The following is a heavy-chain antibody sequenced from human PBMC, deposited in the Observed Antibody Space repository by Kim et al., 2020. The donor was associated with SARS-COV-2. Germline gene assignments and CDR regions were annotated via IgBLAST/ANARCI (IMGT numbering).Heavy chain of an antibody. CDR3: ARDQGGITRA. D-gene: IGHD3-16*01. J-gene: IGHJ1*01. Sequence: SETLSLTCSISGGSISSYYWSWIRQPAGKGLEWIGRVYSSGSSNYNPSLKSRVTMSADTSMNQVSLKLSSVTAADTAVYYCARDQGGITRAWGQGILVTV. CDR2: VYSSGSS. V-gene: IGHV4-4*07. CDR1: GGSISSYY.